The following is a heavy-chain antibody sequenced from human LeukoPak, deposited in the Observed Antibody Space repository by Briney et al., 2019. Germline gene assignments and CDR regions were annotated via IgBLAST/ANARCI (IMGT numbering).Heavy chain of an antibody. CDR1: GFTFSSYS. CDR3: ARVTDNVVVINSWFDY. CDR2: ISGGSSYI. Sequence: PGGSLRLSCAASGFTFSSYSMNWVRQAPGKGLEWVSSISGGSSYIYYVDSVRGRFTISRDNAKNSLYLQMNSLRAEDTAVYYCARVTDNVVVINSWFDYWGQGTLVTVSS. J-gene: IGHJ4*02. V-gene: IGHV3-21*01. D-gene: IGHD3-22*01.